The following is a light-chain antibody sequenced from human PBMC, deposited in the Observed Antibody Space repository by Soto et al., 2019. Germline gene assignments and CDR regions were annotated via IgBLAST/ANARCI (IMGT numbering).Light chain of an antibody. CDR2: GAS. V-gene: IGKV3-20*01. CDR3: QQYASSPRT. J-gene: IGKJ1*01. Sequence: EIVLTQSPGTLSLSPGERDTLSCRASQSVGSSQLAWHQQKPGQAPRLLIYGASSRATGIPDRFSGSGSGTDFTLTISRLEPEDFAVYYCQQYASSPRTFGQGTKVEIK. CDR1: QSVGSSQ.